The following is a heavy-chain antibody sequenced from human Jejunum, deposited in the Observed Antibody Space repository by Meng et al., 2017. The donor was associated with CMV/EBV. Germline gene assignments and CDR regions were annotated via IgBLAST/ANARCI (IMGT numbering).Heavy chain of an antibody. J-gene: IGHJ4*02. CDR1: GESISSTSYY. V-gene: IGHV4-39*07. Sequence: QVQLQESGPGLVKPSGTLSLPCPVTGESISSTSYYWGLIRQPPGKGLEWIGSIYYSGSTYYNPSLKSRVTISIDTSKNQFSLKLSSVTAADTAVYYRARKVGATDYFDYWGQGTLVTVSS. D-gene: IGHD1-26*01. CDR3: ARKVGATDYFDY. CDR2: IYYSGST.